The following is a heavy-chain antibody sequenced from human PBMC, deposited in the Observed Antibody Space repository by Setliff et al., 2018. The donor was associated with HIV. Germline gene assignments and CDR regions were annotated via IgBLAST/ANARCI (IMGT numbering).Heavy chain of an antibody. CDR3: VRGVQSPPHYSYYYMDV. J-gene: IGHJ6*03. CDR2: IIPILGVA. CDR1: GYSFTSYG. D-gene: IGHD3-3*01. V-gene: IGHV1-69*04. Sequence: GASVKVSCKASGYSFTSYGVNWVRQAPGQGLDWMGRIIPILGVANYAQRFQGKVTITADKSTSTAYMELTSLRFDDTAMYYCVRGVQSPPHYSYYYMDVWGEGTMVTVSS.